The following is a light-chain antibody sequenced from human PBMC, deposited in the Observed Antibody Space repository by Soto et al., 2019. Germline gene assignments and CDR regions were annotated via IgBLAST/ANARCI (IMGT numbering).Light chain of an antibody. CDR3: QHYNSYSEA. Sequence: IQMTQSPSTLSASVGGTVNISCRASQSISVSLAWYQQKPGKAPRLLIYDASTLQGGVPSRFSGRGSGTEFTLTVTSLQPEDFASYFCQHYNSYSEAFGQGTKVELK. CDR2: DAS. CDR1: QSISVS. V-gene: IGKV1-5*01. J-gene: IGKJ1*01.